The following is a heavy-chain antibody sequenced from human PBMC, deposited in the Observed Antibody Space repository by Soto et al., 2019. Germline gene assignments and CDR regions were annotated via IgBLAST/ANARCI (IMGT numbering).Heavy chain of an antibody. Sequence: SETLSVRCTVAGDSISSNNNYWSWIRQPPGEGLEWIGFISYSGTTSYSPSLKSRVAISLDTSKNQFSLSLSSVTAADTAVYYCARGRGYSYGLDPWGQGTLVTVSS. D-gene: IGHD5-18*01. CDR2: ISYSGTT. CDR1: GDSISSNNNY. V-gene: IGHV4-30-4*01. J-gene: IGHJ5*02. CDR3: ARGRGYSYGLDP.